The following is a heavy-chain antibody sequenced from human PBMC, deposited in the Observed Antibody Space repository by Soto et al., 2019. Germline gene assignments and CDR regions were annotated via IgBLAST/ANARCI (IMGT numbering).Heavy chain of an antibody. Sequence: QVQLVESGGGVVQPGRSLRLSCAASGFTFSSYGMHWVRQAPGKGLEWVAVISYDGSNKYYADSVKGRFTISRENSKNTLYLQMNSLRAEDTAVYYCAKEEAIAAAGILLFDYWGQGTLVTVSS. J-gene: IGHJ4*02. CDR1: GFTFSSYG. CDR3: AKEEAIAAAGILLFDY. V-gene: IGHV3-30*18. D-gene: IGHD6-13*01. CDR2: ISYDGSNK.